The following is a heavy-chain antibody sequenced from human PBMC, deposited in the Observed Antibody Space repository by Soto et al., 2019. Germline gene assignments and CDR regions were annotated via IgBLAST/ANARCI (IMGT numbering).Heavy chain of an antibody. CDR3: ARSQPLHLTISRLSTFP. J-gene: IGHJ5*02. CDR1: GDSVRNQY. D-gene: IGHD3-9*01. V-gene: IGHV4-4*09. Sequence: SETLSLTCTVSGDSVRNQYWSWIRRPPGRGLEWIGYIYRSGSTKYNPSLKSRLTISVDTSKNQFSLKLSSVTAADTAVYYCARSQPLHLTISRLSTFPWGQGTLVSVS. CDR2: IYRSGST.